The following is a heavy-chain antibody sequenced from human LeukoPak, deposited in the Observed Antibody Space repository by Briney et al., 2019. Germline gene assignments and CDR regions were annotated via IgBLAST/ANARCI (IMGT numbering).Heavy chain of an antibody. J-gene: IGHJ4*02. Sequence: GGSLRLSCAAFGLPVSSNYMSWVRQAQGKGLEWVSVIYSGGSTYYADSVKGRFTISRDNSKNTLNLQMNSLRAEDAAVYYCARGYSSDNWGQGTLVTLSS. CDR2: IYSGGST. D-gene: IGHD2-21*01. CDR3: ARGYSSDN. V-gene: IGHV3-66*01. CDR1: GLPVSSNY.